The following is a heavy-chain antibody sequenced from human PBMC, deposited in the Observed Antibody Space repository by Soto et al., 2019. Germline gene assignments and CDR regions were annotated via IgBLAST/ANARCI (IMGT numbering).Heavy chain of an antibody. CDR3: ARDRRTTGPFDL. CDR2: ISHDGRDK. CDR1: GFAFNTYW. D-gene: IGHD1-1*01. V-gene: IGHV3-7*01. J-gene: IGHJ4*02. Sequence: HPGGSLRLSFTASGFAFNTYWMSWVRQVPGKGLEWVAIISHDGRDKHYMDSVKGRFTIARDNVENSLFLQMNSLRADDTALYYCARDRRTTGPFDLWGLGTLVTVSS.